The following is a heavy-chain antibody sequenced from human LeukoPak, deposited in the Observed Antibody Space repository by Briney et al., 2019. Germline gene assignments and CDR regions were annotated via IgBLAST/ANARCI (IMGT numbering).Heavy chain of an antibody. J-gene: IGHJ4*02. Sequence: SETLSLTCTVSGCTINSGDYYWSWIRQPPGKGLEWIVYIYYSGSTNYNPSINSRISISVNTSKNQFSLKLNSVTAADTAVYYCAIDRGPDSGTYGPVDYWGQGTVVTVSS. CDR3: AIDRGPDSGTYGPVDY. D-gene: IGHD1-26*01. CDR2: IYYSGST. V-gene: IGHV4-30-4*01. CDR1: GCTINSGDYY.